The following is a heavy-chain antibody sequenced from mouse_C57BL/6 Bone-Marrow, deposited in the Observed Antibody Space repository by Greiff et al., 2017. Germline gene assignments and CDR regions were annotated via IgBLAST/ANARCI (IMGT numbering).Heavy chain of an antibody. D-gene: IGHD2-12*01. CDR2: ISSGGSYT. J-gene: IGHJ2*01. CDR1: GFTFSSYG. CDR3: ARPYYSPFDY. V-gene: IGHV5-6*01. Sequence: EVKLVESGGDLVKPGGSLKLSCAASGFTFSSYGMSWVRQTPDQRLEWVATISSGGSYTYYPDSVKGRFTISRDNATNTLYLQMSSLKSEDTAMYDCARPYYSPFDYWGQGTTLTVSS.